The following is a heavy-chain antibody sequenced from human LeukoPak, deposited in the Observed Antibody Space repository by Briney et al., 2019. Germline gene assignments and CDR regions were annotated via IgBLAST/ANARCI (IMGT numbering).Heavy chain of an antibody. CDR3: ARHTRYYYGMDV. V-gene: IGHV4-34*01. Sequence: PSETLSLTCAVYGGSFSGYYWSWIRQPPGKGLEWIGSIYYSGSTYYNPSLKSRVTISVDTSKNQFSLKLSSVTAADTAVCYCARHTRYYYGMDVWGQGTTVTVSS. J-gene: IGHJ6*02. CDR2: IYYSGST. D-gene: IGHD2-15*01. CDR1: GGSFSGYY.